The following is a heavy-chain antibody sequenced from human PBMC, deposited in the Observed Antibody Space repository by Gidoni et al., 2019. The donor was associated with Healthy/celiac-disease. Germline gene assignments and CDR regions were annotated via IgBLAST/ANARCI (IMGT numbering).Heavy chain of an antibody. Sequence: QVQLVQSGSELTKPVASVKVSCKASGYTFTSYAMNWVRQVPGQGLEWMGWINTNTGNPTYVQGFTGRFVFSVDTSVRTAYLKSSSLKAEYTAVYYCASHQQLVYYYYYGMDVWGQGTTVTVSS. CDR1: GYTFTSYA. J-gene: IGHJ6*02. CDR2: INTNTGNP. V-gene: IGHV7-4-1*02. D-gene: IGHD6-13*01. CDR3: ASHQQLVYYYYYGMDV.